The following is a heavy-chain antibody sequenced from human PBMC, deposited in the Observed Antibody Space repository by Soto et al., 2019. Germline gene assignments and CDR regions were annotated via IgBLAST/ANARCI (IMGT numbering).Heavy chain of an antibody. CDR2: ISYDGSNK. V-gene: IGHV3-30-3*01. J-gene: IGHJ4*02. CDR3: ASRSSGWYFDY. Sequence: GGSLRLSCAASGFTFSSYAMHWVRQAPGKGLEWVALISYDGSNKYFADSVKGRFTISRDNSKNTLYLQMNSLRADDTAVYYCASRSSGWYFDYWGQGTLVTVSS. CDR1: GFTFSSYA. D-gene: IGHD6-19*01.